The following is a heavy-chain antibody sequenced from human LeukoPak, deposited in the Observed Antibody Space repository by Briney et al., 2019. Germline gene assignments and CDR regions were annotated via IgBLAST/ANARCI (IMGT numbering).Heavy chain of an antibody. CDR2: ISGNGGSR. CDR1: GFTFSTYT. CDR3: AKDFGYNYDY. J-gene: IGHJ4*02. V-gene: IGHV3-64*01. Sequence: GGSLRLSCAASGFTFSTYTMHWVRQAPGKGLEYVSSISGNGGSREYANSVKGRFTISRDNSRNTLYLQMGSLRAEDMAVYYCAKDFGYNYDYWGQGTLVTVSS. D-gene: IGHD5-18*01.